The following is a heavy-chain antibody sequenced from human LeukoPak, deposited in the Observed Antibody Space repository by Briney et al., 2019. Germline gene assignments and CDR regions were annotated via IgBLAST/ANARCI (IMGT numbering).Heavy chain of an antibody. CDR2: ISSGGNTV. Sequence: GGSLRLSCAASGVTFSSYEMNWVRQAPGKGLEWVSYISSGGNTVHYADSVKGRFTISRNNTKNSLYLQMNSLRAEDTAVYYCARDLCGGDCYGLDYWGQGSLVTVSS. V-gene: IGHV3-48*03. J-gene: IGHJ4*02. CDR3: ARDLCGGDCYGLDY. D-gene: IGHD2-21*02. CDR1: GVTFSSYE.